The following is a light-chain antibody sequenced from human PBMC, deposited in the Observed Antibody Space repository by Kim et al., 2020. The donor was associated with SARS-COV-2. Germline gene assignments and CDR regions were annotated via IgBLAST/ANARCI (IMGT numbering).Light chain of an antibody. J-gene: IGLJ1*01. Sequence: SSELTQDPAVSVALGQTVRITCQGDSLRSYYASWYQQKPGQAPVLVIYGKNNRPSGIPDRFSGSSSGNTASLTITGAQAEDEADYYCNSRDRFGTGTKVTVL. CDR3: NSRDR. CDR1: SLRSYY. V-gene: IGLV3-19*01. CDR2: GKN.